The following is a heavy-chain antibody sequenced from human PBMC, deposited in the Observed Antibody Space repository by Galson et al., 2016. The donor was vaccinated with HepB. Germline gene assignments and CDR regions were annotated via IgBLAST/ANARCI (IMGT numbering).Heavy chain of an antibody. CDR1: GFIFSKFG. Sequence: SLRLSCAASGFIFSKFGMNWVRQTPGKGLEWVAVVSFDGSNTYYADSVKGRFTISRDNAKNMVHLHLNSLTPEDTGVYFCGKDGDDAGSPSFDPRGQGILVSVSS. D-gene: IGHD1-1*01. CDR2: VSFDGSNT. V-gene: IGHV3-30*18. CDR3: GKDGDDAGSPSFDP. J-gene: IGHJ5*02.